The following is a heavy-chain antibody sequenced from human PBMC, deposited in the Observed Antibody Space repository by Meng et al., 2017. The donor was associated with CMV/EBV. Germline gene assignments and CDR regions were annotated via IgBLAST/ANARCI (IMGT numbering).Heavy chain of an antibody. J-gene: IGHJ5*02. CDR1: GFTFSSYS. V-gene: IGHV3-21*01. D-gene: IGHD7-27*01. CDR2: ISSSSSYI. Sequence: VGSGGGLVKPGGSLGLSCAASGFTFSSYSMNWVRQAPGKGLEWVSSISSSSSYIYYADSEKGRFTISRDNAKNSLYLQMNSLRAEDTAVYYCARESTGDWFDPWGQGTLVTVSS. CDR3: ARESTGDWFDP.